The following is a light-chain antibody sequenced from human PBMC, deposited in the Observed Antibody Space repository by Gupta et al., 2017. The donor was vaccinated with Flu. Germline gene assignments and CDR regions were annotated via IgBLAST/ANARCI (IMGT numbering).Light chain of an antibody. CDR1: SSDVGGYNY. V-gene: IGLV2-14*01. CDR3: SSYTSSSTLV. Sequence: QSALTQPASVSGSPSQSITISCTGTSSDVGGYNYVSWYQQHPGKAPKVMICEVSNRPAGVADRFSGSKSGNTASLTISGLQAEDEADYYGSSYTSSSTLVFGGGTKLTVL. CDR2: EVS. J-gene: IGLJ3*02.